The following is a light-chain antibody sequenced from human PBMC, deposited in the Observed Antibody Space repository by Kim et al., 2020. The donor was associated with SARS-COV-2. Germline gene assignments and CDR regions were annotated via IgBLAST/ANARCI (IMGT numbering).Light chain of an antibody. CDR1: NIVTKN. V-gene: IGLV3-9*01. Sequence: SYELTQPLSVSVALGQTARITCGGNNIVTKNVHWYQQKPGQAPVLVMYRDTNRPSGIPERFSGSNSGNTATLTISRAQAGDEADYYCQVWDRSTWVFGGGTQLTVL. CDR3: QVWDRSTWV. J-gene: IGLJ3*02. CDR2: RDT.